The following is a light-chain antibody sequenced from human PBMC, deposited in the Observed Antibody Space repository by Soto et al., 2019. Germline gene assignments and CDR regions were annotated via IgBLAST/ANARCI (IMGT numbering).Light chain of an antibody. V-gene: IGKV3-15*01. Sequence: EIVMTQSPATLYLSAGERATLSWRASQSVSSKLAWYQQRPGQAPRLLMYGASTRATGIPARFSGTGSGTEFTLTISSLQSEDFAIYYCQQYNNWPPWTFCQGTKVDIK. J-gene: IGKJ1*01. CDR3: QQYNNWPPWT. CDR2: GAS. CDR1: QSVSSK.